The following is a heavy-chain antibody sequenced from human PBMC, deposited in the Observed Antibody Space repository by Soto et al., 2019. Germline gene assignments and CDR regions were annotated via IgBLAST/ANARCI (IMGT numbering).Heavy chain of an antibody. V-gene: IGHV4-34*01. D-gene: IGHD4-17*01. CDR3: ARGKDGTVTTFYYYMDV. J-gene: IGHJ6*03. CDR1: GGSFSGYY. CDR2: INHSGST. Sequence: PSETLSLTCAVYGGSFSGYYWSWIRQPPGKGLEWIGEINHSGSTNYNPSLKSRVTISVDTSKNQFSLKLSSVTAADTAVYYCARGKDGTVTTFYYYMDVWGKGTTVTVSS.